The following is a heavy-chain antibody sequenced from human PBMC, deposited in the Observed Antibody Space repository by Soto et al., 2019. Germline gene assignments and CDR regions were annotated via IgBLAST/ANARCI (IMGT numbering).Heavy chain of an antibody. Sequence: GSLRLSCAASGFTFSSYWMHWVRQAPVKGLVWVSRINSDGSSTSYADSVKGRFTISRDNAKNTLYLQMHSLRAEDTAVYYCARGSHSSSWPIVYWGQGTLVTVSS. CDR1: GFTFSSYW. V-gene: IGHV3-74*01. D-gene: IGHD6-13*01. CDR2: INSDGSST. CDR3: ARGSHSSSWPIVY. J-gene: IGHJ4*02.